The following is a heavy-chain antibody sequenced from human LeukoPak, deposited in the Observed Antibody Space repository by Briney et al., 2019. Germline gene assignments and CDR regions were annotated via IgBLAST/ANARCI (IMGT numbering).Heavy chain of an antibody. V-gene: IGHV1-69*05. Sequence: SVKVSCKASGGTFSSYAISWVRQAPGQGLEWMGKIIPIFGTANYAQKFQGRVTITTDESTSTAYMELSSLRSEGTAVYYCARERGDDIVVVVAATTWFDPWGQGTLVTVSS. J-gene: IGHJ5*02. CDR3: ARERGDDIVVVVAATTWFDP. CDR2: IIPIFGTA. D-gene: IGHD2-15*01. CDR1: GGTFSSYA.